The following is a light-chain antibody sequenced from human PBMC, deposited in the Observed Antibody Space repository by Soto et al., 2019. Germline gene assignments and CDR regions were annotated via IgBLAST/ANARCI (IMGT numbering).Light chain of an antibody. V-gene: IGKV1-6*01. Sequence: IQMAQSPSFLSASVGDRVTITCRASQAISNYLNWYQQKPGKAPNLLIFGASNLQSGVPPRFSGSGFGTDFTLTISSLQPEDSATYYCLQDRSHFWTFGQGTKVDIK. CDR1: QAISNY. J-gene: IGKJ1*01. CDR3: LQDRSHFWT. CDR2: GAS.